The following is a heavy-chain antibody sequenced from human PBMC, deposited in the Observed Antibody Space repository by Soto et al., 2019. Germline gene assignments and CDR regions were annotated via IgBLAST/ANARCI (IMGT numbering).Heavy chain of an antibody. CDR2: ISANNGNT. J-gene: IGHJ3*02. CDR3: ARDLQFYSDSSGYRDVFDI. D-gene: IGHD3-22*01. Sequence: QVQLVQSGAEVKKPGASVKVSCKASGYIFTTYGISWVRQAPGQGLEWMGWISANNGNTYYAQKFQGRVIMTTDTPKRTIYMELRSLRSDDTAVYYCARDLQFYSDSSGYRDVFDIWGQGTMVTVSS. V-gene: IGHV1-18*01. CDR1: GYIFTTYG.